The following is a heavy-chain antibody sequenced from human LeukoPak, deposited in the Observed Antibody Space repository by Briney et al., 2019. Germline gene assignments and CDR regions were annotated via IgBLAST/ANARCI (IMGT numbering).Heavy chain of an antibody. D-gene: IGHD2-8*01. CDR1: GFTFSSYG. CDR3: AKDLDIVLMVYARRTTTFDY. J-gene: IGHJ4*02. CDR2: IRYDGSNK. Sequence: GGSLRLSCAASGFTFSSYGMHWVRQAPGKGLEWVAFIRYDGSNKYYADSVKRRFTISRDNSKNTLYLQMNSLRAEDTAVYYCAKDLDIVLMVYARRTTTFDYWGQGTLVTVSS. V-gene: IGHV3-30*02.